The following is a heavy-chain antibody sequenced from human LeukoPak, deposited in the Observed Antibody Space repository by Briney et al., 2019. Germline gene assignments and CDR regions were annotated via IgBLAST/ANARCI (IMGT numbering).Heavy chain of an antibody. CDR3: ARTTYIAAAGMFDY. V-gene: IGHV4-34*01. CDR1: GGSFSGSY. CDR2: INHTGST. D-gene: IGHD6-13*01. Sequence: PSETLSLTCAVHGGSFSGSYWSRIRQTPGKGLVWIGEINHTGSTNYNPSLKSRATISVDMSKNQFSLKVSSVTAADTAVYYCARTTYIAAAGMFDYWGQGTLVTVSS. J-gene: IGHJ4*02.